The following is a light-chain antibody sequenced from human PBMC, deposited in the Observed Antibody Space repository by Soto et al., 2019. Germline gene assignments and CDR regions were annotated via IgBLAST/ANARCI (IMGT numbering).Light chain of an antibody. Sequence: DIQMTQSPSSLSASVGDRVTITCRATHSISNYLNWYQQKPGKAPNLLSYTSSSLQSGVPSRFSGSGSGTDFTLTISSLQPEDFATYYCPQTYSTPYSFGQGTKL. CDR1: HSISNY. V-gene: IGKV1-39*01. J-gene: IGKJ2*03. CDR2: TSS. CDR3: PQTYSTPYS.